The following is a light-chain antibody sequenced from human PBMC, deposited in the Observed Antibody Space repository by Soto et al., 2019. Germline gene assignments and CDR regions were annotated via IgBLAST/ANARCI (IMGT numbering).Light chain of an antibody. Sequence: DIQLPQSPSSVSASIGDRVTISCRASQSIYKWLVWYQQKPGKAPKLLIYAASSLQSGVPSRFSGSGYGTEFTLTISSLQPEDAATYYCQQADSFPLTCGGGTEVAI. CDR2: AAS. V-gene: IGKV1-12*01. J-gene: IGKJ4*01. CDR1: QSIYKW. CDR3: QQADSFPLT.